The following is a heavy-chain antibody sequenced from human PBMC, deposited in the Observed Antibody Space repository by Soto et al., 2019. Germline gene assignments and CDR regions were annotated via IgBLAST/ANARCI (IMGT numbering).Heavy chain of an antibody. CDR3: AKVRRITMVRGAPDY. CDR1: GFTFSSYA. J-gene: IGHJ4*02. V-gene: IGHV3-23*01. Sequence: GGSLRLSCATSGFTFSSYAMRRLRQAPGKGLEWVSAVSGSGGSTYYADSVKGRFTISRDNSKNTLYLQMNSLRAEDTAVYYCAKVRRITMVRGAPDYWGQGTLVTVSS. D-gene: IGHD3-10*01. CDR2: VSGSGGST.